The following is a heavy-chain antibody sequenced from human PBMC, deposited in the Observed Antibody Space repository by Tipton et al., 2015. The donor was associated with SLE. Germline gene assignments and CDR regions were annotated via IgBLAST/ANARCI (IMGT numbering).Heavy chain of an antibody. V-gene: IGHV4-61*09. CDR3: ARGVYEDAFDI. CDR2: IYDSGTT. CDR1: GVSDDYFPTYY. D-gene: IGHD2/OR15-2a*01. Sequence: TLSLTCTVSGVSDDYFPTYYWNWIRQPPGKGLEWIGHIYDSGTTKYNPSLKSRVTISVDRSKKQVSLKLSSVTAADTAVYYCARGVYEDAFDIWGQGTMVTVSS. J-gene: IGHJ3*02.